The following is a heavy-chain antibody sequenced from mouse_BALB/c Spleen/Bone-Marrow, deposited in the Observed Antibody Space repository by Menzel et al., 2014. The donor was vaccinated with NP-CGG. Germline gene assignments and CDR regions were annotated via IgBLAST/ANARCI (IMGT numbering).Heavy chain of an antibody. V-gene: IGHV1-69*02. Sequence: QVQLQQSGAELVRPGASVKLSCKASGYTLTSYWINWVKQRPGQGLEWIGNIYPSDSYTNYNQKFKDKATLTVDKSSSTAYMQLSSPTSEDSAVYYCTRSGTLGAMDYWGQGTSVTVSS. CDR1: GYTLTSYW. J-gene: IGHJ4*01. D-gene: IGHD4-1*01. CDR3: TRSGTLGAMDY. CDR2: IYPSDSYT.